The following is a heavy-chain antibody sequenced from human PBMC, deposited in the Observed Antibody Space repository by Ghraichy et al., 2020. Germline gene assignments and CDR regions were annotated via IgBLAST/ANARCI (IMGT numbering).Heavy chain of an antibody. CDR3: ATFQYNSSGLISY. D-gene: IGHD6-6*01. CDR1: GGSISSSSYY. J-gene: IGHJ4*02. V-gene: IGHV4-39*01. Sequence: SETLSLTCTVSGGSISSSSYYWGWIRQPPGKGLEWIGSIYYSGSTYYNPSLKSRVTISVDTSKSQFSLKLSSVTAADTAVYYCATFQYNSSGLISYWGQGTLVTVSS. CDR2: IYYSGST.